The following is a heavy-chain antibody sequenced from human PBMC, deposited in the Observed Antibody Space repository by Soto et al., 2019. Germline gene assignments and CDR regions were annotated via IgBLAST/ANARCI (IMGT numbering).Heavy chain of an antibody. CDR3: ANLHYDILTGEIYGMDV. V-gene: IGHV4-39*01. J-gene: IGHJ6*02. CDR1: GGSISSSSYY. Sequence: PSESLSITCTVSGGSISSSSYYWGWISQPPGKGLEWIGSIYYSGSTYYNPSLKSRVTISVDTSKNQFSLKLSSVTAADTAVYYCANLHYDILTGEIYGMDVWGQGTTVTVSS. CDR2: IYYSGST. D-gene: IGHD3-9*01.